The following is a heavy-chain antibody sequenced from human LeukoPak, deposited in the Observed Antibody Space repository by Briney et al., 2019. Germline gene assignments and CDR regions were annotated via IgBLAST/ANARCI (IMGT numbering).Heavy chain of an antibody. CDR2: IWYDGSNK. V-gene: IGHV3-33*01. Sequence: PGGSLRLSCAASGFTFSSYGMHWVRQAPGKGLEWVAAIWYDGSNKYYTDSVKGRFTISRDNSKNTLYLQMNSLRAEDTAVYYCARDLEYCSGGSCYIVGAFDIWGQGTMVTVSS. D-gene: IGHD2-15*01. J-gene: IGHJ3*02. CDR3: ARDLEYCSGGSCYIVGAFDI. CDR1: GFTFSSYG.